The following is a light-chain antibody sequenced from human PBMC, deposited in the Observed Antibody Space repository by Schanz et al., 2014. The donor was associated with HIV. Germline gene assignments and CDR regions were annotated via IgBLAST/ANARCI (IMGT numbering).Light chain of an antibody. CDR3: QQYKGYVRT. J-gene: IGKJ1*01. CDR2: QAS. V-gene: IGKV1-5*03. Sequence: IQMTQSPSTVSTSVGDRVTITCRASQTIGRLLAWYQQKPGRAPKLLIYQASILETGVPSRFSGSGSGTSFTLTITSLQPDDFATYYCQQYKGYVRTFGQGTRVEV. CDR1: QTIGRL.